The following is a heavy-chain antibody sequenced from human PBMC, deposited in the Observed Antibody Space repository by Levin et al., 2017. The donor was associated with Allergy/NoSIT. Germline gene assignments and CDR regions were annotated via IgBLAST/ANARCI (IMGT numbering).Heavy chain of an antibody. Sequence: GGSLRLSCKGSGYSFTSYWIGWVRQMPGKGLEWMGIIYPGDSDTRYSPSFQGQVTISADKSISTAYLQWSSLKASDTAMYYCAIFEGYSNYGGLYWGQGTLVTVSS. D-gene: IGHD4-11*01. J-gene: IGHJ4*02. CDR1: GYSFTSYW. V-gene: IGHV5-51*01. CDR3: AIFEGYSNYGGLY. CDR2: IYPGDSDT.